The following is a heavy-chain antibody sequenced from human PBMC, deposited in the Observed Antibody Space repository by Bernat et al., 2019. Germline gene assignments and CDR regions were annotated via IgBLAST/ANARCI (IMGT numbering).Heavy chain of an antibody. J-gene: IGHJ4*02. CDR2: INHSGST. V-gene: IGHV4-34*01. D-gene: IGHD2-15*01. CDR3: ARGGGVVVAATYDY. Sequence: QQWGAGLLKPSETLSLTCAVYGGAFSGYYWSWIRQPPGKGLEWIGEINHSGSTNYNPSLKSRVTISVDTSKNQFSLKLSSVTAADTAVYYCARGGGVVVAATYDYWGQRPLATVS. CDR1: GGAFSGYY.